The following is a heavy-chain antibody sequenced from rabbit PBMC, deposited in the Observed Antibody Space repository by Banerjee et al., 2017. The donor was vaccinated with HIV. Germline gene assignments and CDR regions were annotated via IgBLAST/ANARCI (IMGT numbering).Heavy chain of an antibody. CDR2: IYAGSSGIT. D-gene: IGHD1-1*01. CDR1: GFTISSSYD. CDR3: ARISIADYHYFDL. J-gene: IGHJ4*01. Sequence: QEQLEESGGGLVQPEGSLALTCKASGFTISSSYDMCWVRQAPGKGLEWIACIYAGSSGITYYASWAKGRFTISKTSSTTVTLQMTSLTGADTATYFCARISIADYHYFDLWGPGTLVTVS. V-gene: IGHV1S45*01.